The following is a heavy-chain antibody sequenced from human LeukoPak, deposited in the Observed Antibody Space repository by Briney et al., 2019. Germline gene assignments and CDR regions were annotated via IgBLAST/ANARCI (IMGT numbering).Heavy chain of an antibody. J-gene: IGHJ4*02. V-gene: IGHV3-30-3*01. D-gene: IGHD5-18*01. Sequence: PGGSLRLSCAASEFTFSSYAMHWVRQAPGKGLEWVAVISYDGSNKYYADSVKGRFTISRDNSKNTLYLQMNSLRAEDTAVYYCARAAMGFDYWGQGTLVTVSS. CDR2: ISYDGSNK. CDR3: ARAAMGFDY. CDR1: EFTFSSYA.